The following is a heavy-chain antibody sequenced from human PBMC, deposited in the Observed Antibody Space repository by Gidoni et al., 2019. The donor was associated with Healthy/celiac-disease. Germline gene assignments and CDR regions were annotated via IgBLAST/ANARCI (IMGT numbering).Heavy chain of an antibody. CDR3: ARHMTGAYGAEMSY. J-gene: IGHJ4*02. CDR1: GGSISSSSYY. Sequence: QLQLQESGPGLVKPSETLSLTCTVSGGSISSSSYYWGWIRQTPGKGLEWIGSIYYSGSTYYNPSLKSRVTISVDTSKNQFSLKLSSVTAADTAVYYCARHMTGAYGAEMSYWGQGTLVTVSS. CDR2: IYYSGST. V-gene: IGHV4-39*01. D-gene: IGHD4-17*01.